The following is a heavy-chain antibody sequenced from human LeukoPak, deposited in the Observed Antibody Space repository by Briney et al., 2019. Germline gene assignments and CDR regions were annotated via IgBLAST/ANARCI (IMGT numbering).Heavy chain of an antibody. D-gene: IGHD5-12*01. V-gene: IGHV3-21*01. J-gene: IGHJ6*03. CDR3: AREHSGYDFPGRDYYYMDV. CDR1: GFTFSSYN. Sequence: GGSLRLSCAASGFTFSSYNMNWVRQAPGKGLERVSSISSTSRSYIYYADSVKGRFTISRDNAKNSLYLQMNSLRAEDTAVYYCAREHSGYDFPGRDYYYMDVWGKGTTVTVSS. CDR2: ISSTSRSYI.